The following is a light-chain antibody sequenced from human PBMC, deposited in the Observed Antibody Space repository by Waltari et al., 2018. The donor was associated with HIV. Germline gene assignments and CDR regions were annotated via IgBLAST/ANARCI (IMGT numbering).Light chain of an antibody. CDR3: AAWHDSRNGSWV. J-gene: IGLJ3*02. CDR1: SSKIGSNT. V-gene: IGLV1-44*01. Sequence: QSVLTQPPSASGTPGQRVTISCSGSSSKIGSNTVNWYQQLPGTAPKLLIYSNNQRPAGVPDRVSGSKSGTSASLAISGLQSEDEADYYCAAWHDSRNGSWVFGGGTKLTVL. CDR2: SNN.